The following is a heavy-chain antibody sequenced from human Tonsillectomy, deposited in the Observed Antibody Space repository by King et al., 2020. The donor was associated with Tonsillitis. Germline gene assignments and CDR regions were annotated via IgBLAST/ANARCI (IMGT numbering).Heavy chain of an antibody. Sequence: QLVQSGAEVKKPGASVKVSCKASGYTFTGYYMHWVRQAPGQGLEWMGWINPNSGGTNYAQKFQGRVTMTRDTSISTAYMELSRLRSDDTAVYYCARASFYYDSSGYYQWAYYFDYWGQGTLVTVSS. D-gene: IGHD3-22*01. CDR2: INPNSGGT. V-gene: IGHV1-2*02. CDR1: GYTFTGYY. J-gene: IGHJ4*02. CDR3: ARASFYYDSSGYYQWAYYFDY.